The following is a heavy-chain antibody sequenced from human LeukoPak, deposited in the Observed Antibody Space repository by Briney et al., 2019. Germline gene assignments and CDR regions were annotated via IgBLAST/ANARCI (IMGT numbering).Heavy chain of an antibody. CDR1: GFTFSGSA. CDR3: TRGRGYCSSTSCYGPFGYYYMDV. Sequence: PGGSLKLSCAASGFTFSGSAMHWVRQASGKGLERVGRIRSKANSYATAYAASVKGRFTISRDDSKNTAYLQMNSLKTEDTAVYYCTRGRGYCSSTSCYGPFGYYYMDVWGKGTTVTISS. CDR2: IRSKANSYAT. V-gene: IGHV3-73*01. D-gene: IGHD2-2*01. J-gene: IGHJ6*03.